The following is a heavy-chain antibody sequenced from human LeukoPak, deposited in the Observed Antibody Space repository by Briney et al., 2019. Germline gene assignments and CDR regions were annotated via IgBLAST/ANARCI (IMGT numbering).Heavy chain of an antibody. V-gene: IGHV4-34*01. CDR3: ARDYQTVTNA. J-gene: IGHJ5*02. CDR2: ITHTGGT. Sequence: SETLSLTCAVYGGSFSGYFWTWIRQPPGKGLEWIGEITHTGGTEYNPSLKSRVTISVDTSKSQFSLKPDSVTAADTALYYCARDYQTVTNAWGQGTLVTVSS. CDR1: GGSFSGYF. D-gene: IGHD4-11*01.